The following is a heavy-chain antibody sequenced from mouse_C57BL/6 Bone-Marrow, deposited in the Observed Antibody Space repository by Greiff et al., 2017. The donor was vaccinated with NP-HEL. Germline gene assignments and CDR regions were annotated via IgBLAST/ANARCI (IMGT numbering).Heavy chain of an antibody. CDR3: ARGIYYGNYFDY. Sequence: VQLQQPGAELVKPGASVKLSCKASGYTFTSYWMHWVKQRHGRGLEWIGRIDTNSGGTKYNEKLKSKATLTVDKPSSTAYIHLSSLTSEDSAVYYCARGIYYGNYFDYWGQGTTLTVSS. CDR2: IDTNSGGT. V-gene: IGHV1-72*01. D-gene: IGHD2-1*01. CDR1: GYTFTSYW. J-gene: IGHJ2*01.